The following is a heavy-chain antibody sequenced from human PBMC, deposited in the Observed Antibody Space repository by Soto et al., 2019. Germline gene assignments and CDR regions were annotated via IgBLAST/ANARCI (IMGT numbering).Heavy chain of an antibody. CDR3: AREIVVVPAAIKFGMDV. J-gene: IGHJ6*02. CDR2: ISYDGSNK. V-gene: IGHV3-30*04. CDR1: GFTFSSYA. Sequence: LSLTCAASGFTFSSYAMHWVRQAPGKGLEWVAVISYDGSNKYYADSVKGRFTISRDNSKNTLYLQMNSLRAEDTAVYYCAREIVVVPAAIKFGMDVWGQGTTVTVSS. D-gene: IGHD2-2*02.